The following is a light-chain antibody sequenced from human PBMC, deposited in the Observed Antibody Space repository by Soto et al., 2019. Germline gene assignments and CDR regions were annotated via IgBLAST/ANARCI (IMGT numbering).Light chain of an antibody. V-gene: IGKV3-20*01. CDR2: GAS. CDR1: QSVSSNY. CDR3: QQYGSSYPWT. J-gene: IGKJ1*01. Sequence: IVLTHSPNTLSLSPGEIATLSCFAIQSVSSNYLAWYQQKPGQAPRLLIYGASSRATGIPDRFSGSGSGTDFTLTIRRLEPEDFAVYYCQQYGSSYPWTFGQGTKVDIK.